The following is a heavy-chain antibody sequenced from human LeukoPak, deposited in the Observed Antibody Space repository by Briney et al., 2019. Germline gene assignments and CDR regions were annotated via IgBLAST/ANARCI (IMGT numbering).Heavy chain of an antibody. CDR3: ARHWGAPDPFDY. Sequence: SETLSLTCTVSGGSTSKYYWSWTRQPPGKGLEWIGYIYYSGSPNYNPSLKSRVTISVDTSKNQVSLNLISVTAADTAVYYCARHWGAPDPFDYWGQGTLVTVSS. CDR1: GGSTSKYY. J-gene: IGHJ4*02. V-gene: IGHV4-59*08. D-gene: IGHD3-16*01. CDR2: IYYSGSP.